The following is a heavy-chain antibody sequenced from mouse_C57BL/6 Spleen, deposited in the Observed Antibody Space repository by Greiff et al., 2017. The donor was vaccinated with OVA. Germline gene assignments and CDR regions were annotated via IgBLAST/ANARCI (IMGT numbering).Heavy chain of an antibody. CDR1: GYAFSSSW. J-gene: IGHJ2*01. V-gene: IGHV1-82*01. Sequence: VQLKESGPELVKPGASVKISCKASGYAFSSSWMNWVKQRPGKGLEWIGRIYPGDGDTNYNGKFKGKATLTADKSSSTAYMQLSSLTSEDSAVYFCARWDYDYGDYWGQGTTLTVSS. CDR3: ARWDYDYGDY. D-gene: IGHD2-4*01. CDR2: IYPGDGDT.